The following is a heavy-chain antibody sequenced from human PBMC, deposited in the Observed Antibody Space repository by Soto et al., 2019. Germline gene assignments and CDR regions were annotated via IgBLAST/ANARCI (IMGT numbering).Heavy chain of an antibody. J-gene: IGHJ6*02. D-gene: IGHD6-25*01. CDR2: ISDDGSNK. Sequence: GSLRLSCKSSGFAVSSYGWQGVRQAPGRGLEWVAVISDDGSNKYYADYVKGRLTISRDNSKNTLYLQMNSLRLEDTAVYYCAKEGGFRTESPLYYYGMDVWGQGT. CDR1: GFAVSSYG. V-gene: IGHV3-30*18. CDR3: AKEGGFRTESPLYYYGMDV.